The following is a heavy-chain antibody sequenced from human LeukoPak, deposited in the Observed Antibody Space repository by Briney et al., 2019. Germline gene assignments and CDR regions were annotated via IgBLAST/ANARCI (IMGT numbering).Heavy chain of an antibody. CDR3: ARHAYYYDRSGSYEAFDI. V-gene: IGHV4-4*02. CDR2: IYHGGDT. Sequence: SGTLSLTCSISGGSIYSHSWWSWVRQPPGKGLEWIGEIYHGGDTNYDPSLKSRVSMSVDKSKNHFSLKLSSVTAADTAVYYCARHAYYYDRSGSYEAFDIWGQGTMVTVSS. CDR1: GGSIYSHSW. D-gene: IGHD3-22*01. J-gene: IGHJ3*02.